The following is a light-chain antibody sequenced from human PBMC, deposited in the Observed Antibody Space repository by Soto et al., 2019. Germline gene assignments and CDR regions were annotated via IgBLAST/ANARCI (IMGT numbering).Light chain of an antibody. J-gene: IGLJ1*01. Sequence: QSALTQPASVSGSPGQSITISCTGTSSDVGGYEYVSWYQQYPGKAPKLMIYEVIDRPAGAPRRFSGSKSGNTASLTITGLQAEDEAYYYCSSYRTGGSYVFGTGTKVTVL. CDR2: EVI. CDR3: SSYRTGGSYV. CDR1: SSDVGGYEY. V-gene: IGLV2-14*01.